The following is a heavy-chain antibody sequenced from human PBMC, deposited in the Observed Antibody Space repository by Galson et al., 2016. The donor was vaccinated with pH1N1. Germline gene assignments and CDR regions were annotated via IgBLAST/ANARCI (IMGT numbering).Heavy chain of an antibody. CDR3: ARTRGGFGDYVY. CDR1: GFSLSTSGMC. J-gene: IGHJ4*02. Sequence: PALVKPTQTLTLTCTFSGFSLSTSGMCVSWIRQPPGKALVWLARIDGEDDKYYSTSLKTRLTISKDTSKNQVVLTMTNMEPVDTATYFCARTRGGFGDYVYWGQGTLVTVSS. V-gene: IGHV2-70*11. CDR2: IDGEDDK. D-gene: IGHD3-10*01.